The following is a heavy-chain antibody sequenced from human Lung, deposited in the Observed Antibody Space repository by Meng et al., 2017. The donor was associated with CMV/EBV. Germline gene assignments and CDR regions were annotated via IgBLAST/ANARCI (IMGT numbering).Heavy chain of an antibody. Sequence: ASVXVSCKASGYIFTGYYMHWVRQAPGQGLEWMGWINPNSGGTNYAQKFQGRVTMTRDTSISTAYMELSRLRSDDTAVYYCARPPVSEDIVVVPADNYWGQGKLVTVSS. V-gene: IGHV1-2*02. CDR2: INPNSGGT. CDR3: ARPPVSEDIVVVPADNY. CDR1: GYIFTGYY. J-gene: IGHJ4*02. D-gene: IGHD2-2*01.